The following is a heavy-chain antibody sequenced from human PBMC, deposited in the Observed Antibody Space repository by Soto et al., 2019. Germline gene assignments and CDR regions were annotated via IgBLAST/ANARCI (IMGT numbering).Heavy chain of an antibody. D-gene: IGHD4-17*01. Sequence: EVQLLESGGGLVQPGGSLRLSCVSSGFTFNNYAMSWVRQAPGKGLEWVSSIRSSGGNTYYADSMKGRFTISRDNSKNTRYLQMNSLRAEDTAVYYCAKNSENYGDSRYDSWGQGILVTDSS. CDR2: IRSSGGNT. CDR3: AKNSENYGDSRYDS. CDR1: GFTFNNYA. J-gene: IGHJ4*02. V-gene: IGHV3-23*01.